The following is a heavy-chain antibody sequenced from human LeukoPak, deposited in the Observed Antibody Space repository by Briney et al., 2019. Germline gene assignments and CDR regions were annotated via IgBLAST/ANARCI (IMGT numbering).Heavy chain of an antibody. J-gene: IGHJ4*02. Sequence: PGGSLRLSCTASGFTFSSYSMNWVRQPPGKGLEWIGSIYYSGSTYYNPSLKSRVTISVDTSKNQFSLKLSSVTAADTAVYYCARVAYYSDNSGYPPYFDYWGQGTLVTVSS. CDR1: GFTFSSYS. D-gene: IGHD3-22*01. V-gene: IGHV4-39*07. CDR2: IYYSGST. CDR3: ARVAYYSDNSGYPPYFDY.